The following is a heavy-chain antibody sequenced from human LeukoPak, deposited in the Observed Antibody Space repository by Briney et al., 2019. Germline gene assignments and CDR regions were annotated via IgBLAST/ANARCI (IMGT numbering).Heavy chain of an antibody. CDR2: ISGSGGST. CDR1: GFTFSSYA. CDR3: ARVGAVAGTSDY. J-gene: IGHJ4*02. V-gene: IGHV3-23*01. D-gene: IGHD6-19*01. Sequence: PGGSLRPSCAASGFTFSSYAMSWVRQAPGKGLEWVSAISGSGGSTYYADSVKGRFTISRDNSKSTLYLQMNSLTAEDTAVYYCARVGAVAGTSDYWGQGTLVTVSS.